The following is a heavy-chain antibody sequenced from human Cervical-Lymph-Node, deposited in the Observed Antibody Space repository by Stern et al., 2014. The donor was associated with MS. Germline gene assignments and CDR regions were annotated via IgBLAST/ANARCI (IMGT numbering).Heavy chain of an antibody. Sequence: EVQLEESGGGLVQPGRSLRLSCAASGFTFDDYAMHWVRQAQGKGLERVPGISWGGGTIGYAASVQGRFLIPRGNAKNSLYLQMNSLRDDDTDLYYCAQASGSSWVHGMSAWGQGTTVTVSS. V-gene: IGHV3-9*01. CDR1: GFTFDDYA. D-gene: IGHD6-13*01. CDR3: AQASGSSWVHGMSA. J-gene: IGHJ6*02. CDR2: ISWGGGTI.